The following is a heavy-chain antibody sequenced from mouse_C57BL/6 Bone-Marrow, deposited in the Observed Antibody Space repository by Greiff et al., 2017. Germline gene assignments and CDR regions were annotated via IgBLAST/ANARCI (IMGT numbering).Heavy chain of an antibody. J-gene: IGHJ1*03. CDR2: IWSGGST. CDR3: ARNYLYGSSYGCFDV. V-gene: IGHV2-2*01. CDR1: GFSLTSYG. Sequence: VQLQESGPGLVQPSQSLSITCTVSGFSLTSYGVHWVRQSPGKGLEWLGVIWSGGSTDSNAAFISRLSISKDNSKSQVFFKMNSLQADDTAIYYCARNYLYGSSYGCFDVWGTGTTVTVSS. D-gene: IGHD1-1*01.